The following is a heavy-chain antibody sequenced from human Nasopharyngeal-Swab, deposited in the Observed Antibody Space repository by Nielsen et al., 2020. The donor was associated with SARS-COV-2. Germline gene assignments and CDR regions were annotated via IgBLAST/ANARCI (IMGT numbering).Heavy chain of an antibody. CDR2: VYHSGST. D-gene: IGHD1-26*01. J-gene: IGHJ4*02. CDR3: ARAGGIVGATFDY. V-gene: IGHV4-38-2*02. CDR1: GYSINSDYF. Sequence: SETLSLTCTVSGYSINSDYFWGWIRQPPGKGLEWIGGVYHSGSTHYNPSLKSRVTMSVDTSKNQFSLKLSSVTAADTAVYYCARAGGIVGATFDYWGQGTLVTVSS.